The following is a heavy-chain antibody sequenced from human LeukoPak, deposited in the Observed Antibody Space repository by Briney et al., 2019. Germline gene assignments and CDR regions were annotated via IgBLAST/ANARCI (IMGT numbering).Heavy chain of an antibody. J-gene: IGHJ4*02. CDR1: GFTVSSNY. CDR2: IYSGGST. CDR3: ARERYCSSTSCYGENYFDY. Sequence: GGSLRLSCAASGFTVSSNYMSWVRQAPGKGLEWVSVIYSGGSTYYADSVKGRFTISRDNSKNTLYLQMNSLRAEDTAVYYCARERYCSSTSCYGENYFDYWGQGTLVTVSS. D-gene: IGHD2-2*01. V-gene: IGHV3-53*01.